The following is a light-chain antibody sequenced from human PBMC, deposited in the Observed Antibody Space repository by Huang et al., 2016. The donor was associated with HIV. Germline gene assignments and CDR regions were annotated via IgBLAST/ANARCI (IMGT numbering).Light chain of an antibody. V-gene: IGKV1-39*01. CDR1: QSVSNY. CDR3: QQTYATPPLS. J-gene: IGKJ4*01. Sequence: DIQMTQSPSSLSASVGDRVTITCRAGQSVSNYLNWYQHKPGMAPKLLIYAASSLQSGVPSRFSGSGSGTHFTLTISSLQPEDIATYYCQQTYATPPLSFGGGTKVEL. CDR2: AAS.